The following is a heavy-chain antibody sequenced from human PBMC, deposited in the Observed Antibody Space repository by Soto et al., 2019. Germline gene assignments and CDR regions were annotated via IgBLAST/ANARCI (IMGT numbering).Heavy chain of an antibody. J-gene: IGHJ3*02. D-gene: IGHD3-22*01. CDR3: ARVRNYYDSSGYYYLAAFDI. Sequence: SETLSLTCTVSVGSISSGGYYWSWIRQHPGKGLEWIGYIYYSGSTYYNPSLKSRVTISVDTSKNQFSLKLSSVTAADTAVYYCARVRNYYDSSGYYYLAAFDIWVQGTMVTVS. CDR1: VGSISSGGYY. V-gene: IGHV4-31*03. CDR2: IYYSGST.